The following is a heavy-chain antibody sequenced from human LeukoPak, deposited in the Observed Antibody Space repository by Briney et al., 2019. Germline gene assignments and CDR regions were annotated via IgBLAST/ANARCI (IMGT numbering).Heavy chain of an antibody. Sequence: NHGESLKISCKGSGYTFTTSWIAWVRQMPGKGLEWMGIIYPSDSDTRYSPSFQGQLTLSADKSISTAYLQLSSLKASDTAMYYCTRLGSGLDVWGQGTTVTVS. D-gene: IGHD6-25*01. V-gene: IGHV5-51*01. J-gene: IGHJ6*02. CDR1: GYTFTTSW. CDR2: IYPSDSDT. CDR3: TRLGSGLDV.